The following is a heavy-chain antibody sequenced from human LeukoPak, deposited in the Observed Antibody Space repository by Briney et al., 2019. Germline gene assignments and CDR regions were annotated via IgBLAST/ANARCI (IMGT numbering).Heavy chain of an antibody. CDR2: ITGSGGGT. J-gene: IGHJ4*02. CDR3: AKTSSGWTRPFDY. Sequence: PGGSLRLSRAASGFTFSSYSMNWVRQAPGKGLEWVSGITGSGGGTYYADSVKGRFTISRDNSKNTLYLQMNSLRAEDTAVYYCAKTSSGWTRPFDYWGQGTLVTVSS. V-gene: IGHV3-23*01. CDR1: GFTFSSYS. D-gene: IGHD6-19*01.